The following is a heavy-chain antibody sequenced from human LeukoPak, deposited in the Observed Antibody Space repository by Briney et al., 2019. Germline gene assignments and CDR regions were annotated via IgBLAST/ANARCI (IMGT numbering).Heavy chain of an antibody. D-gene: IGHD3-10*01. CDR1: GFTFSSYG. J-gene: IGHJ4*02. V-gene: IGHV3-30*18. CDR2: ISYDGSNK. CDR3: AKDLDRYYYGSGSHLDY. Sequence: GRSLRLSCAASGFTFSSYGMHWVRQAPGKGLEWVAVISYDGSNKYYADSEKGRFTISRDNSKNTLYLQMNSLRAEDTAVYYCAKDLDRYYYGSGSHLDYWGQGTLVTVSS.